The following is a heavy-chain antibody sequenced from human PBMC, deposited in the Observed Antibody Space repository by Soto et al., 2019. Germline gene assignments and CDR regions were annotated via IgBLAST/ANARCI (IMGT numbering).Heavy chain of an antibody. Sequence: SETLSLTCTVSGGSISNYYWGWIRQLPGKGLEWLGYIYYSGSTNYNPSLKSRVTISVDTSKNQFSLKLRSVTAADTAVYYCARLYCGSTNCYDLFHYWGQGTPVT. J-gene: IGHJ4*02. CDR1: GGSISNYY. CDR2: IYYSGST. CDR3: ARLYCGSTNCYDLFHY. D-gene: IGHD2-2*01. V-gene: IGHV4-59*01.